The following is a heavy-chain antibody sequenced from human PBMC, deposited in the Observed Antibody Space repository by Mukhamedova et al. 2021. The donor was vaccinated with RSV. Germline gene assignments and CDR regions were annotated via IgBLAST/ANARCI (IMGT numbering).Heavy chain of an antibody. V-gene: IGHV4-59*08. Sequence: IYYSGSTNYNPSLESRVTISVDTSKNQFSLKLSSVTAADTAVYYCARLRLGELSLPYYFDYWGQGTLVTVSS. D-gene: IGHD3-16*02. CDR2: IYYSGST. J-gene: IGHJ4*02. CDR3: ARLRLGELSLPYYFDY.